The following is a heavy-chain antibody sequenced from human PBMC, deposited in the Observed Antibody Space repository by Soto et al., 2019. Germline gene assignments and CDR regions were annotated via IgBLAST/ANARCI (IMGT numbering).Heavy chain of an antibody. V-gene: IGHV2-5*02. J-gene: IGHJ4*02. D-gene: IGHD3-9*01. CDR1: GFSLTTSEVG. CDR2: IYWDDDK. CDR3: THRFDWYYFNY. Sequence: SGPTLVNPTQTLTLTCTFSGFSLTTSEVGVGWIRQPPGKALEWLALIYWDDDKRYSPSLRSRLTITKDTSKNQVVLTMTNMDPVDTATYYCTHRFDWYYFNYWGQGSLVTVSS.